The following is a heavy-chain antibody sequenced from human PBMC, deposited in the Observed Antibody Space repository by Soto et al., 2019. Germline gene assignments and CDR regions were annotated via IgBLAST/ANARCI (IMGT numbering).Heavy chain of an antibody. Sequence: GGSLRLSCAASGFTFSSYSMNWVRQAPGKGLEWVSSISSSSSYIYYADSVKGRFTISRDNTKNSLYLQMNSLRAEDTAVYYCARDFVPTPPYCSSTSCYLKSSSRERGYYYYMDVWGKGTTVTVSS. CDR1: GFTFSSYS. V-gene: IGHV3-21*01. CDR2: ISSSSSYI. J-gene: IGHJ6*03. D-gene: IGHD2-2*01. CDR3: ARDFVPTPPYCSSTSCYLKSSSRERGYYYYMDV.